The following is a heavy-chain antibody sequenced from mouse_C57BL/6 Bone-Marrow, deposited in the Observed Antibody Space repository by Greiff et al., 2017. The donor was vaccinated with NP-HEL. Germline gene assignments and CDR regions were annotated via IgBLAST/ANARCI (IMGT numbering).Heavy chain of an antibody. CDR2: ISDGGSYT. D-gene: IGHD1-1*01. CDR1: GFTFSSYA. J-gene: IGHJ3*01. CDR3: AREPVGGSSPAWFAY. Sequence: EVHLVESGGGLVKPGGSLKLSCAASGFTFSSYAMSWVRQTPGKRLEWVATISDGGSYTYYPDNVKGRFTISRDNAKNNLYLQMSHLKSEDTAMYYCAREPVGGSSPAWFAYWGQGTLVTVSA. V-gene: IGHV5-4*01.